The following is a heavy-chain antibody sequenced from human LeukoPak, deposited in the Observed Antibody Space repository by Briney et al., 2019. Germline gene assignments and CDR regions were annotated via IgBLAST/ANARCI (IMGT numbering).Heavy chain of an antibody. CDR2: INPSGGST. V-gene: IGHV1-46*01. J-gene: IGHJ4*02. CDR1: GYTFTNYY. Sequence: ASVKVSCKASGYTFTNYYMNWVRQAPGQGLEWMGIINPSGGSTSYAQKFQGGVTVTRDTSTSTVYMELSSLRSEDTAMYYCAREGEIGYDLSDYWGQRTLVTVSS. D-gene: IGHD5-12*01. CDR3: AREGEIGYDLSDY.